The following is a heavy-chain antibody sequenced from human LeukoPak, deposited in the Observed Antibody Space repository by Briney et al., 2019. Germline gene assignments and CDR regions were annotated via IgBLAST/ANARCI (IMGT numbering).Heavy chain of an antibody. J-gene: IGHJ4*02. Sequence: GRSLRLSCAASEFTFSSDAMHWVRQAPDKGLEWVGLISYEGSNKKYADSVKGRFTISRDNSKKSLYLQMNSLRGEETAVYYSARGMDYDILAGPPDYWGQGTLVTVSS. CDR2: ISYEGSNK. V-gene: IGHV3-30*04. D-gene: IGHD3-9*01. CDR3: ARGMDYDILAGPPDY. CDR1: EFTFSSDA.